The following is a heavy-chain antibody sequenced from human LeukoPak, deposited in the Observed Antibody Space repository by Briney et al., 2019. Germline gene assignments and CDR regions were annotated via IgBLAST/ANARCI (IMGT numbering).Heavy chain of an antibody. CDR1: GFTFSSYW. CDR2: INTDGSST. V-gene: IGHV3-74*01. Sequence: PGGSLRLSCAASGFTFSSYWMHWVRQAPGKGLVWVSRINTDGSSTSYADSVKGRFTISRDNAKNTLYLQMNSLRAEDTAVYYCARIVDTAMVIGYWGRGTLVTVSS. J-gene: IGHJ4*02. D-gene: IGHD5-18*01. CDR3: ARIVDTAMVIGY.